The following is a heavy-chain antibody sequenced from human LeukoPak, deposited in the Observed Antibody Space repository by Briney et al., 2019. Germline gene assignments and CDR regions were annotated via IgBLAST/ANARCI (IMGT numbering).Heavy chain of an antibody. V-gene: IGHV3-23*01. J-gene: IGHJ4*02. CDR2: ISGSGGST. Sequence: PGGSLRLSCVASGFTFTKCAMSWIRQAPGKGLEWVSAISGSGGSTYYADSVKGRFTISRDNSKNALYLQMNSLRAEDTAVYYCANRLGRKFQSIAAALTVDYWGQGTLVTVSS. D-gene: IGHD6-13*01. CDR1: GFTFTKCA. CDR3: ANRLGRKFQSIAAALTVDY.